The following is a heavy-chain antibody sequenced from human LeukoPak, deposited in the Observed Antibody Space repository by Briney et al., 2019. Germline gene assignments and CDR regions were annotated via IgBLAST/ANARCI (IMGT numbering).Heavy chain of an antibody. Sequence: PGGSLRLSCAASGFTFSSHGMSWVRQAPGKGLEWVSGIVGGAGGTYYADSVKGRFTISRDNSKNTLYLQMNSLRAEDTAVYYCARRAGGYSHPYDYWGQGTLVTVSS. D-gene: IGHD4-23*01. CDR3: ARRAGGYSHPYDY. J-gene: IGHJ4*02. V-gene: IGHV3-23*01. CDR2: IVGGAGGT. CDR1: GFTFSSHG.